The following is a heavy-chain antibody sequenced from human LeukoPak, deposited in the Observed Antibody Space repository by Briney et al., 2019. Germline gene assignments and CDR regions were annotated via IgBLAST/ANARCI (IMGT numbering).Heavy chain of an antibody. V-gene: IGHV3-21*01. D-gene: IGHD3-22*01. J-gene: IGHJ4*02. CDR1: GFTFSSYS. Sequence: KAGGSLRLSCAASGFTFSSYSMNWVRQAPGKGLEWVSSISSSSSYIYYADSVKGRFTISRDNAKNSLFLQMNGLRAEDTAVYYCATGLTDYYDSSGYSWGQGTLVTVSS. CDR2: ISSSSSYI. CDR3: ATGLTDYYDSSGYS.